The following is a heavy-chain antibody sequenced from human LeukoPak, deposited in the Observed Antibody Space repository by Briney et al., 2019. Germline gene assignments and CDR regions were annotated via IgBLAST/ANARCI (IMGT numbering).Heavy chain of an antibody. Sequence: SETLSLTCTVSGRSISSGSYYWSWIRQPAGKGLEWIGRIYTSGSTNYNPSLKSRVTISVDTSKNQFSLKLSSVTAADTAVYYCARGSHYDFWSGYSPYYYYYMGVWGKGTTVTVSS. D-gene: IGHD3-3*01. CDR2: IYTSGST. CDR3: ARGSHYDFWSGYSPYYYYYMGV. V-gene: IGHV4-61*02. J-gene: IGHJ6*03. CDR1: GRSISSGSYY.